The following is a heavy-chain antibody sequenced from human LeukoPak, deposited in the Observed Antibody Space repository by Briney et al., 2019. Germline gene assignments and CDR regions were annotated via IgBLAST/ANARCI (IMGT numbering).Heavy chain of an antibody. CDR3: ARDRVATSRHFDY. J-gene: IGHJ4*02. CDR2: VKQDASEK. CDR1: GFTFSGYW. V-gene: IGHV3-7*04. D-gene: IGHD5-12*01. Sequence: GGSLRLSCAASGFTFSGYWMSWVRQAPGKGLEWVTTVKQDASEKYYVDSVKGRFTISRDNDKNSLYLQMNSLRAEDTAVYYCARDRVATSRHFDYWGQGTLVTVSS.